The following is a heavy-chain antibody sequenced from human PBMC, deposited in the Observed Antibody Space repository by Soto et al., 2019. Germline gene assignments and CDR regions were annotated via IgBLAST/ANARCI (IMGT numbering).Heavy chain of an antibody. V-gene: IGHV4-31*03. D-gene: IGHD2-21*01. Sequence: QVQLQESGPGLVKPSQTLSLTCTVSGGSISSGGYYWYWIRQHPGKGLEWIGYIYYSGTTYYNPSLKSRVTISADTSQNQSSLKPSSVTAADTAVYYCAASCVACGGFNYYGMEVWGQGTTVTVSS. J-gene: IGHJ6*02. CDR1: GGSISSGGYY. CDR3: AASCVACGGFNYYGMEV. CDR2: IYYSGTT.